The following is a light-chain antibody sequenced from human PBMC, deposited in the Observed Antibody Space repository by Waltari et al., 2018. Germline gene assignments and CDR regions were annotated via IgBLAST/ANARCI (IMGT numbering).Light chain of an antibody. J-gene: IGKJ3*01. V-gene: IGKV1D-12*01. CDR2: VAS. CDR3: QQAHSFPFT. CDR1: QDISGW. Sequence: DIQMTQSPSSVSASVGDRVTITCRASQDISGWLDWYQQKPGKAPKLLIYVASSLQGGVPARFSGTGSGTDFTLTINGLQPEDFGTYYCQQAHSFPFTFGPGTKVDV.